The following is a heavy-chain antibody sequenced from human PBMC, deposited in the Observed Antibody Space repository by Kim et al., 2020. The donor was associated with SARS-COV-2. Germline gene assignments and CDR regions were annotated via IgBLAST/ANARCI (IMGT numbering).Heavy chain of an antibody. J-gene: IGHJ5*02. Sequence: VKGRFTISRDNSKNTLYLQMNSLRAEDTAVYYCAKDSFTMVRGAPGWFDPWGQGTLVTVSS. D-gene: IGHD3-10*01. CDR3: AKDSFTMVRGAPGWFDP. V-gene: IGHV3-23*01.